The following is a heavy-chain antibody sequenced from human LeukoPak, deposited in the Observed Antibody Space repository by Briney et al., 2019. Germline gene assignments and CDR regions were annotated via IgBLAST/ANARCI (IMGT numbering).Heavy chain of an antibody. CDR1: GFTFSSYA. CDR3: AKARGIQLWLYYFDY. Sequence: GGSLRLSCAASGFTFSSYAMTWVRQAPGKGLEWVSVISGSGGSTYYADSVKGRFTISRDNSRNTLYLQMNSLRAEDTAVYYCAKARGIQLWLYYFDYWGQGTLVTVSS. CDR2: ISGSGGST. D-gene: IGHD5-18*01. V-gene: IGHV3-23*01. J-gene: IGHJ4*02.